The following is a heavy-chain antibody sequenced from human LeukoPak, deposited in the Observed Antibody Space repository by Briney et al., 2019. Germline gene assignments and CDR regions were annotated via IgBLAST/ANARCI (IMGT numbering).Heavy chain of an antibody. CDR3: ARVGSSWYIYFDY. D-gene: IGHD6-13*01. CDR1: GGSISSSSYY. J-gene: IGHJ4*02. CDR2: IYYSGST. V-gene: IGHV4-39*07. Sequence: SETLSLTCTVSGGSISSSSYYWGWIRQPPGKGLEWIGSIYYSGSTYYNPSLKSRVTISVDTSKNQFSLKLSSVTAADTAVYYCARVGSSWYIYFDYWGQGTLVTVSS.